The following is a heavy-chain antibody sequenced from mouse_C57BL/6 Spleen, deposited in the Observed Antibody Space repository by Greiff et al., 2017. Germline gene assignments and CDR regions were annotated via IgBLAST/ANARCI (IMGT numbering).Heavy chain of an antibody. J-gene: IGHJ3*01. V-gene: IGHV14-4*01. D-gene: IGHD6-1*01. CDR1: GFNIKDDY. CDR2: IDPENGDT. CDR3: TTWSQPLFAY. Sequence: EVQLQQSGAELVRPGASVKLSCTASGFNIKDDYMHWVKQRPEQGLEWIGRIDPENGDTEYASKFQGKATITADTSSNTAYLQLSSLTSEDTAVYYCTTWSQPLFAYWGQGTLVTVSA.